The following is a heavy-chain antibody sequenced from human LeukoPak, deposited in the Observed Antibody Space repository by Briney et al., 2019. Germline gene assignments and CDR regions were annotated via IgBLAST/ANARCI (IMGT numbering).Heavy chain of an antibody. CDR3: VRAEPKNPNWFDP. CDR1: GGSISSYY. D-gene: IGHD1-14*01. V-gene: IGHV4-59*08. J-gene: IGHJ5*02. CDR2: IYYSGST. Sequence: SETLSLTCTVSGGSISSYYWSWIRQPPGKGLEWIGHIYYSGSTNYNPSLKSRVTISVDTSKNQFSLKLSSVTAADTAVYYCVRAEPKNPNWFDPWGQGTLVTVSS.